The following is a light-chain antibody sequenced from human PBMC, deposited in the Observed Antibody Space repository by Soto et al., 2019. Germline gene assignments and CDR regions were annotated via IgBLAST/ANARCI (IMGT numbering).Light chain of an antibody. CDR1: QSISSY. CDR3: QQFSSYPLT. Sequence: VMTQSPVTLSVSPGERATLSCRASQSISSYLAWYQQKPGQAPRLLIYDASSRATGIPDRFSGGGSGTDFTLTISRLEPEDFAVYYCQQFSSYPLTFGGGTKVDIK. CDR2: DAS. V-gene: IGKV3-20*01. J-gene: IGKJ4*01.